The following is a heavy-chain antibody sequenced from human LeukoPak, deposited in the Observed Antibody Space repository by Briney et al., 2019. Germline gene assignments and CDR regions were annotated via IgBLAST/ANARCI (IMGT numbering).Heavy chain of an antibody. V-gene: IGHV1-69*05. CDR1: VGTFSSYA. D-gene: IGHD3-10*01. CDR3: ARAYYYGSGTGYYYMDV. CDR2: IIPIFGTA. Sequence: GASVNVSCKASVGTFSSYAISWVRQAPGQGREWMGGIIPIFGTANYAQKFQGRVTITTDESTSTAYMELSSLRSEDTAVYYCARAYYYGSGTGYYYMDVWGKGTTVTVSS. J-gene: IGHJ6*03.